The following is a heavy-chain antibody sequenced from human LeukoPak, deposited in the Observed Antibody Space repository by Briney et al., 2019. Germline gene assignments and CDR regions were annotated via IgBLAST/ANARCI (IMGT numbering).Heavy chain of an antibody. CDR3: ARRVIMSATGVPDTWLDP. J-gene: IGHJ5*02. CDR2: ISYSGGT. D-gene: IGHD2-8*02. V-gene: IGHV4-59*08. Sequence: SETLSLTCTVPGGSISNYNWNWIRQPPGKGLEWVGHISYSGGTKYNPSLQSRVTISIDTSKNQFSLNLSSVTAADTAVYYCARRVIMSATGVPDTWLDPWGQGILVTVSS. CDR1: GGSISNYN.